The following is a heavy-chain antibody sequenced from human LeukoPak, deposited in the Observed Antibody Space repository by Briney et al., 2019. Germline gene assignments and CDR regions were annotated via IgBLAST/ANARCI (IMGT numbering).Heavy chain of an antibody. CDR2: INPNSGGT. CDR1: GYTFTGYY. Sequence: GASVKVSCKASGYTFTGYYMHWVRQAPGQGLEWMGWINPNSGGTNYAQKFQGWVTMTRDTSISTAYMELSRLRSDDTAVYYCARALGLLDYYDSSGYPHAFDIWGQGTKVTVSS. V-gene: IGHV1-2*04. D-gene: IGHD3-22*01. CDR3: ARALGLLDYYDSSGYPHAFDI. J-gene: IGHJ3*02.